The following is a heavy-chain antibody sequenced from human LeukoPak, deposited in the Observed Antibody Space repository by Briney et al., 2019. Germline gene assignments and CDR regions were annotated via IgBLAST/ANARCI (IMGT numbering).Heavy chain of an antibody. CDR1: GYRFSSYW. J-gene: IGHJ4*02. CDR2: IYSGDSHT. V-gene: IGHV5-51*01. CDR3: ARRVGTQYYFDY. Sequence: GESLKISCKGSGYRFSSYWIAWVRQMPGKGLEWMGIIYSGDSHTRYSPSFQGQVTISADKSISTAYLQWSSLKASDTAMYYCARRVGTQYYFDYWGQGTLVTVSS. D-gene: IGHD7-27*01.